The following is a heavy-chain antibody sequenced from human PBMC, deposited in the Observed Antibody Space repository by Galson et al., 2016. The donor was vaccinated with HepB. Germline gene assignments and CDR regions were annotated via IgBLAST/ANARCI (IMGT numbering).Heavy chain of an antibody. Sequence: PALVKPTQTLTLTCTFSGFSLRTGGVRVSWVRQPPGKALEWLARIDWDDDEYYNPALKTRLTISKDTSKNQVVLRMTNMDPVDTATYYCARNGDYLGYFDPWGQGTLVTVSS. J-gene: IGHJ5*02. CDR2: IDWDDDE. V-gene: IGHV2-70*04. D-gene: IGHD2-21*02. CDR1: GFSLRTGGVR. CDR3: ARNGDYLGYFDP.